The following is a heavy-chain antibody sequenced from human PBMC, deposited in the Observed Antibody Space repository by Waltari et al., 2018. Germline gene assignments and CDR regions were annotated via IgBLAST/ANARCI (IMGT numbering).Heavy chain of an antibody. Sequence: EVQLVESGGGLVQPGGSLRLSCAASGFIFNNYEMNWVRQAPGKGLEWVSYISRSGHTRYYGDSVKGRFSISRDNAKNSLYLQMNSLRAEDTAIYYCARPSFYGMDVWGQGTTVTVSS. CDR2: ISRSGHTR. J-gene: IGHJ6*02. CDR1: GFIFNNYE. D-gene: IGHD2-15*01. V-gene: IGHV3-48*03. CDR3: ARPSFYGMDV.